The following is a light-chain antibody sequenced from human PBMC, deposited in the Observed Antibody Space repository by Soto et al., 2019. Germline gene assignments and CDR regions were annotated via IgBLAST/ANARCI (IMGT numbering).Light chain of an antibody. CDR1: SSNIGSNY. Sequence: VLTQPPSASGTPGQRVTLSCSGSSSNIGSNYVYWYQQLPGTAPKLLIYRNNQRPSGVPDRFSGSKSGTSASLAISGLRSEDEADYYCAAWDDSLSGPVVFGGGTKLTVL. J-gene: IGLJ2*01. CDR2: RNN. V-gene: IGLV1-47*01. CDR3: AAWDDSLSGPVV.